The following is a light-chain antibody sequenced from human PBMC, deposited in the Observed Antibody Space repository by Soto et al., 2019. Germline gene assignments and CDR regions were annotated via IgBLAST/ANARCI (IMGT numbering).Light chain of an antibody. J-gene: IGLJ1*01. CDR1: SSYVGGYNY. Sequence: QSALTQPASVSGSPGQSINISCTGTSSYVGGYNYVSWYQQHPGKAHKLMIYDVSNRPSVVSNRFSGSKSGNTASLTISGFHAEDEADYYCSSYTSSSCLLGKGTKLTFL. CDR3: SSYTSSSCL. V-gene: IGLV2-14*01. CDR2: DVS.